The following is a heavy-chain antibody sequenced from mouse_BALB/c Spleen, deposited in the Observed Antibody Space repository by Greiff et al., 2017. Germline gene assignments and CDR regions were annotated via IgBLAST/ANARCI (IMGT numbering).Heavy chain of an antibody. V-gene: IGHV14-3*02. CDR1: GFNIKDTY. CDR3: ARCSYGNYGFAY. Sequence: EVQLQQSGAELVKPGASVKLSCTASGFNIKDTYMHWVKQRPEQGLEWIGRIDPANGNTKYDPKFQGKATITADTSSNTAYLQLSSLTSGDTAVYYCARCSYGNYGFAYWGQGTLVTVSA. D-gene: IGHD2-10*02. J-gene: IGHJ3*01. CDR2: IDPANGNT.